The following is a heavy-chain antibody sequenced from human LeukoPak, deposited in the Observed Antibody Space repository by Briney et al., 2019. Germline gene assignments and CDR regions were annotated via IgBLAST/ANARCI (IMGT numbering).Heavy chain of an antibody. V-gene: IGHV4-59*01. CDR3: ARGARSIATADSGLFDY. D-gene: IGHD6-13*01. Sequence: SETLSLTCTVSGGSISSYYWSWIRQPPGKGLEWIGYIYYSGSTNYNPSLKSRVTISVDTSKNQFSLKLSSVTAADTAVYFCARGARSIATADSGLFDYWGQGTLVTVSS. CDR1: GGSISSYY. CDR2: IYYSGST. J-gene: IGHJ4*02.